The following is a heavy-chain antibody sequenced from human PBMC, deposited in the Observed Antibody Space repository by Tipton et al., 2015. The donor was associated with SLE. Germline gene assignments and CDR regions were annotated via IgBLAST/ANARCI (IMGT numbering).Heavy chain of an antibody. CDR3: ARVRVGDMDAFDI. CDR2: INDSGST. V-gene: IGHV4-34*01. CDR1: GGSFSGYY. J-gene: IGHJ3*02. D-gene: IGHD3-16*01. Sequence: TLSLTCAVYGGSFSGYYWSWIRQPPGKGLEWIGEINDSGSTNYNPSLKSRVTISVDTSKNQISLRLRSVTAADTAVFYCARVRVGDMDAFDIWGQGTMVTVSS.